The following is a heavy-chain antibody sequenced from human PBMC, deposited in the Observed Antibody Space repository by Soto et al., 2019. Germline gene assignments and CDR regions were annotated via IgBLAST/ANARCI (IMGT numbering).Heavy chain of an antibody. CDR3: ARGTAMVTEEYGFPHY. J-gene: IGHJ4*02. CDR2: IWYDGSNK. CDR1: GFTFSSYG. D-gene: IGHD5-18*01. V-gene: IGHV3-33*01. Sequence: ESVGGVVQPGRSLRLSCAASGFTFSSYGMHWVRQAPGKGLEWVAVIWYDGSNKYYADSVKGRFTISRDNSKNTLYLQMNSLRAEDTAVYYCARGTAMVTEEYGFPHYWGQGTLVTVSS.